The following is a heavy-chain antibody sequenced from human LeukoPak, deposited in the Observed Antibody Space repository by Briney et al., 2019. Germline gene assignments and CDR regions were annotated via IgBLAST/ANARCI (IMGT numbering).Heavy chain of an antibody. J-gene: IGHJ6*02. V-gene: IGHV3-33*01. Sequence: GGSLRLSCAASGFTFSSYGMHWVRQAPGKGLEWVAVIWYDGSNKYYADSVKGRFTISRDNSKNTLYLQMNSLRAEDTAVYYCARDRTRIAAALDVWGQGTTVTVSS. CDR1: GFTFSSYG. CDR2: IWYDGSNK. D-gene: IGHD6-13*01. CDR3: ARDRTRIAAALDV.